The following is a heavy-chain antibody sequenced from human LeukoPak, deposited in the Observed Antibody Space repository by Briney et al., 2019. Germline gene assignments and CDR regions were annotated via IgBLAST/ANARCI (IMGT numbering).Heavy chain of an antibody. CDR3: ARERPRADYYYNGMDV. Sequence: GGSLRLSCAVSGFTFSNYWMYWVRQGPGKGLEWVSYISGGSSTIYHADSVKGRFTISRDNAENSLYLQMNSLRDEDTAVYYCARERPRADYYYNGMDVWGQGTTVTVSS. V-gene: IGHV3-48*02. J-gene: IGHJ6*02. CDR1: GFTFSNYW. CDR2: ISGGSSTI. D-gene: IGHD6-25*01.